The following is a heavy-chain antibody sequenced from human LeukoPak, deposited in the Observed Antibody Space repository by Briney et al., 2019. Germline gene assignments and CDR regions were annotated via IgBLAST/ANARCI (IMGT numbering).Heavy chain of an antibody. D-gene: IGHD6-19*01. CDR2: ISHSGST. V-gene: IGHV4-59*04. CDR3: ARGGLDYFDS. Sequence: SETLSLTCTVSGGSISSYSWGWIRQPPGKGLEWIATISHSGSTYYNPSLKSQVTISVDTSKNQFSLKLSSVTAADTAVYYCARGGLDYFDSWGQGTLVTVSS. CDR1: GGSISSYS. J-gene: IGHJ4*02.